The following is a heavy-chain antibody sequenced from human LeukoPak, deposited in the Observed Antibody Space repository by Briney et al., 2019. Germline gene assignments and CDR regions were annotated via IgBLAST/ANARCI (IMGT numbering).Heavy chain of an antibody. J-gene: IGHJ4*02. CDR1: GDFITASY. CDR2: VYYSGST. CDR3: ATNTGTVFDY. D-gene: IGHD7-27*01. V-gene: IGHV4-59*01. Sequence: RSSETLPLTCTVSGDFITASYWSWIRQPPGKGLEWIGYVYYSGSTEYNPSLRSRVTISLEMSKHQFSLNVTSVTAADTAVYYCATNTGTVFDYWGQGALVTVSS.